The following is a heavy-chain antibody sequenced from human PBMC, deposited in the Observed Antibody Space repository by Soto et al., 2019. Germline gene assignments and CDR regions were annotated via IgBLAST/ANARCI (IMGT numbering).Heavy chain of an antibody. V-gene: IGHV2-5*02. CDR3: AHRRVYSSSWLYEGFDP. J-gene: IGHJ5*02. D-gene: IGHD6-13*01. CDR2: IYWDDDK. Sequence: QITLKESGPTLVKPTQTLTLTCTFSGFSLSTSGVGVGWIRQPPGKALEWLALIYWDDDKRYSPSLKSRLTSTKDTSKNQVVLTMTNMDPVDTATYYAAHRRVYSSSWLYEGFDPWGQGTLVTVSS. CDR1: GFSLSTSGVG.